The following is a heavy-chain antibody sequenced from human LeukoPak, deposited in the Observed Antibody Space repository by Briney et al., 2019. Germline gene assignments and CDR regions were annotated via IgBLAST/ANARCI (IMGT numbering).Heavy chain of an antibody. V-gene: IGHV3-33*01. J-gene: IGHJ4*02. CDR3: ARDTGGCSGGSCYSNLYDY. CDR1: GFTFSSYG. D-gene: IGHD2-15*01. Sequence: PGGSLRLSCAASGFTFSSYGMHWVRQAPGKGLEWVAVIWYDGSNKYYADSVKGRFTISRDNAKNSLYLQMNSLRAEDTAVYYCARDTGGCSGGSCYSNLYDYWGQGTLVTVSS. CDR2: IWYDGSNK.